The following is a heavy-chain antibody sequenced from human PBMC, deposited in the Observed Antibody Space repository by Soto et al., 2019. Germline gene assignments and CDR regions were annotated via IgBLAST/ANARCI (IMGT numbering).Heavy chain of an antibody. Sequence: SETLSLTCTVSGGSISSGDYYWSWIRQPPGKGLEWIGYIYYSGSTYCNPSLKSRVTISVDTSKNQFSLKLSSVTAADTAVYYCARVFRGSGPYYFDYWGQGTLVTVSS. D-gene: IGHD6-19*01. CDR2: IYYSGST. CDR1: GGSISSGDYY. J-gene: IGHJ4*02. V-gene: IGHV4-30-4*01. CDR3: ARVFRGSGPYYFDY.